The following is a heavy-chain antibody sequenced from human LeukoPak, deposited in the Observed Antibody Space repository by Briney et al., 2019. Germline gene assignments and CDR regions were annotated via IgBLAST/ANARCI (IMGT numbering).Heavy chain of an antibody. J-gene: IGHJ4*02. Sequence: SETLSVTCTVSGGSISSSSYYWGWIRQPPGKGLEWIGSIYYSGSTYYNPSLKSRVTISVDTSKNQFSLKLSSVTAADTAVYYCARVPAGAAAIDYWGQGTLVTVSS. CDR2: IYYSGST. CDR1: GGSISSSSYY. D-gene: IGHD6-13*01. CDR3: ARVPAGAAAIDY. V-gene: IGHV4-39*07.